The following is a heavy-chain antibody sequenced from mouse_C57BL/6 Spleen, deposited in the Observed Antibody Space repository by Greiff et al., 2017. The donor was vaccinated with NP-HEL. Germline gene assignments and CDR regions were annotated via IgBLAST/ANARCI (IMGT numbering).Heavy chain of an antibody. V-gene: IGHV5-6*01. D-gene: IGHD1-1*01. CDR3: ARHYGVSRFID. CDR2: ISSGGSYT. Sequence: EVMLVESGGDLVKPGGSLKLSCAASGFTFSSYGMSWVRQTPDKRLEWVATISSGGSYTYYPDSVKGRFTISRDNAKNTLYLQMSSLKSEDTAMYYCARHYGVSRFIDWGQGTLVTVSA. J-gene: IGHJ3*01. CDR1: GFTFSSYG.